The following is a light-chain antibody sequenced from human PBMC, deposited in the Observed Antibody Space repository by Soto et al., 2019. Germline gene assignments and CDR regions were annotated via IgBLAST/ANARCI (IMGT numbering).Light chain of an antibody. CDR2: AAS. Sequence: AIRMTQSPSSLSASTGDRVTITCRAIQGISSYLAWYQQKPGRAPKLLIYAASTLQSGVPSRFSRSGSGTDFTPAIGCLQSEDFATYYCQQYYSYPLTFGGGTKVEIK. J-gene: IGKJ4*01. CDR1: QGISSY. CDR3: QQYYSYPLT. V-gene: IGKV1-8*01.